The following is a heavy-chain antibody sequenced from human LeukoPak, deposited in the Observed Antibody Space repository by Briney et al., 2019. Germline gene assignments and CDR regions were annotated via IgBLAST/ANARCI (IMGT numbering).Heavy chain of an antibody. Sequence: SETLSLTCTVSGGSISSSSYYWGWIRQPPGKGLEWIGSIYYSGSTCYNPSLKSRVTITVDTSKNQFSLKLSSVTAADTAVYYCASHDHGGNPDYLGQGTLVTVSS. D-gene: IGHD4-23*01. V-gene: IGHV4-39*01. CDR2: IYYSGST. CDR1: GGSISSSSYY. J-gene: IGHJ4*02. CDR3: ASHDHGGNPDY.